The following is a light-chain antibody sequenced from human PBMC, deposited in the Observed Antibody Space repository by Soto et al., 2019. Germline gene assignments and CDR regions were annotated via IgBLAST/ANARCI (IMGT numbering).Light chain of an antibody. Sequence: QSVLTQPPSASGTPGQRVTISCSGSSSNIGAGFDVHWYQQLPGTAPKLLIYGTSNRPSGVPDRFSGSKSGTSASLAITGLQAEDEADYYCQSYDGSLTGYVFGTGTKVTVL. V-gene: IGLV1-40*01. CDR2: GTS. CDR1: SSNIGAGFD. CDR3: QSYDGSLTGYV. J-gene: IGLJ1*01.